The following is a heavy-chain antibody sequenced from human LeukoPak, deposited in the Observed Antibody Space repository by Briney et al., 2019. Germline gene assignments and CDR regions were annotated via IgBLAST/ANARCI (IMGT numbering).Heavy chain of an antibody. CDR3: ARAPVILLWFGELSNTFDY. V-gene: IGHV1-18*01. CDR2: MSAYNGNT. Sequence: ASVKVSCKASGYTFTSYGISWVRQAPGQGLEWMGWMSAYNGNTNYAQKLQGRVTMTTDTSTSTAYMELRSLRSDDTAVYYCARAPVILLWFGELSNTFDYWGQGTLVTVSS. D-gene: IGHD3-10*01. CDR1: GYTFTSYG. J-gene: IGHJ4*02.